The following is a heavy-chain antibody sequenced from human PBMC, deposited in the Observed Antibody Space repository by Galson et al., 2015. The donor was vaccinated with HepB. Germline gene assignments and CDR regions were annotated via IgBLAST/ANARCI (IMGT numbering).Heavy chain of an antibody. D-gene: IGHD3-10*01. Sequence: SVKVSCKASGYTFSDYYIHWVRQAPGQGLEWMGWISPKTGGTNYAQKFQGRVTMTRDTSITTAFMELRSLRSDDTAVYYCARSMVRGVTRFDPWGQGTLVTVSS. CDR1: GYTFSDYY. CDR3: ARSMVRGVTRFDP. CDR2: ISPKTGGT. J-gene: IGHJ5*02. V-gene: IGHV1-2*02.